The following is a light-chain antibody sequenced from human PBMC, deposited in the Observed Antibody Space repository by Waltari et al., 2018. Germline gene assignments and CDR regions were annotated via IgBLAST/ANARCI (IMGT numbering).Light chain of an antibody. CDR1: QGISSC. CDR3: QQAYSFPLT. CDR2: AAS. Sequence: DIQMTQSPSSLSASVGDRVTITCRASQGISSCFAWSQRQPGKAPELLNYAASSFQSGVPSRFSGSGSGTDFTLTISSLQPEDFATYYCQQAYSFPLTFGGGTKVEIK. V-gene: IGKV1-12*01. J-gene: IGKJ4*01.